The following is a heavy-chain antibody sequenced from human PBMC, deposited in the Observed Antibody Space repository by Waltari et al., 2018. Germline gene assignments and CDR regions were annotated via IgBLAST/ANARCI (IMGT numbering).Heavy chain of an antibody. D-gene: IGHD2-15*01. J-gene: IGHJ6*04. CDR2: ISSSSSYI. V-gene: IGHV3-21*04. CDR1: GFTFSSYS. CDR3: ATERGGTGTGMDV. Sequence: EVQLVESGGGLVKPGGSLRLSCEDSGFTFSSYSMNWVRQAPGKGLELVSSISSSSSYIYYADSVKGRFTISRDNAKNSLYLQMNSLRSEDTAVYYCATERGGTGTGMDVWGKGTTVTVSS.